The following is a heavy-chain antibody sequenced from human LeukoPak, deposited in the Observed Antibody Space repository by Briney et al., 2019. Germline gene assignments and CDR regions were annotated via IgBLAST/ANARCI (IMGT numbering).Heavy chain of an antibody. J-gene: IGHJ3*02. V-gene: IGHV5-51*01. CDR1: GYSFTSYW. CDR3: ARERSSGYYTEDAFDI. CDR2: IYPGDSDT. Sequence: GESLKISCKASGYSFTSYWIGRVRQMPEKGLERMGIIYPGDSDTICSPSFQGQVTISADKYLSTPYLQWSSLKASDTAMYYCARERSSGYYTEDAFDIWGQGTMVTVSS. D-gene: IGHD3-22*01.